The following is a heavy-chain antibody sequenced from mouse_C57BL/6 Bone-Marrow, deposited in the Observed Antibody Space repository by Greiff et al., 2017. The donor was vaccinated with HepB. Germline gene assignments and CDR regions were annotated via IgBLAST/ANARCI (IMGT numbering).Heavy chain of an antibody. J-gene: IGHJ3*01. CDR3: ARDLLPLY. D-gene: IGHD1-1*01. Sequence: EVKLQESGPGLVKPSQSLSLTCSVTGYSITSGYYWNWIRQFPGNKLEWMGYISYDGSNNYNPSLKNRISITRDTSKNQFFLKLNSVTTEDTATYYCARDLLPLYWGQGTLVTVSA. V-gene: IGHV3-6*01. CDR2: ISYDGSN. CDR1: GYSITSGYY.